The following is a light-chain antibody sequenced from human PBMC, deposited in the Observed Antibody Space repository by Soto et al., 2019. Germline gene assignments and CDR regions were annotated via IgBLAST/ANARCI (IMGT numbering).Light chain of an antibody. CDR3: ISYTSSSTLL. J-gene: IGLJ2*01. V-gene: IGLV2-14*01. CDR2: EVT. Sequence: QSALTQPASVSGSPGQSITISCTGTSSDVGGYNYVSWFQQHPGKAPKLMIYEVTHRPAGVSNRFSGSKSGNTASLTIFGLQAEDEADYYCISYTSSSTLLFGGGTKLTVL. CDR1: SSDVGGYNY.